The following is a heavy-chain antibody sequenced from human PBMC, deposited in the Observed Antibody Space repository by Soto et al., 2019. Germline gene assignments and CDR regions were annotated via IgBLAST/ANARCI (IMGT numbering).Heavy chain of an antibody. CDR3: ARIPLVGATTWYFDY. CDR1: GYSFTIYW. J-gene: IGHJ4*02. D-gene: IGHD1-26*01. V-gene: IGHV5-51*01. Sequence: GESLKISWKGSGYSFTIYWIGWVRQMPGKGLEWMGIIYPGDSDTRYSPSFQGQVTISADKSISTAYLQWSSLKASDTAMYYCARIPLVGATTWYFDYWGQGTLVTVSS. CDR2: IYPGDSDT.